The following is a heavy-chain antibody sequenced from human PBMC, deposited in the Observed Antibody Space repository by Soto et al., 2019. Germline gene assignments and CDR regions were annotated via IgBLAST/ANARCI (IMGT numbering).Heavy chain of an antibody. D-gene: IGHD1-26*01. J-gene: IGHJ4*02. Sequence: GGSLRLSCAASGFIFSDYYMDWVRQVPVKGLEWIGRTRNRAANYMAEYVASVKGRFIISRDDSQDSMYLQMHSLRTEDTAVYFCARDTGGSYDYWGQGALVTVSS. CDR3: ARDTGGSYDY. CDR1: GFIFSDYY. V-gene: IGHV3-72*01. CDR2: TRNRAANYMA.